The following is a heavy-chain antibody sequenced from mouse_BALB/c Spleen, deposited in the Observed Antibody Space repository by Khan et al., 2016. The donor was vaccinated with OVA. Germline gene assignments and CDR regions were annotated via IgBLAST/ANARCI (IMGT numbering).Heavy chain of an antibody. V-gene: IGHV5-6-4*01. CDR3: TRDRIMSAGYFDY. CDR1: GFTFSTYT. CDR2: ISSSSSYT. D-gene: IGHD6-1*01. J-gene: IGHJ2*01. Sequence: EVQLQESGGGLVKPGGSLNLSCAASGFTFSTYTMYWVSQTPEKGLEWVATISSSSSYTFYTDSVKGRFTISRDNAMNTLNLQMSSLKSEDTALYYCTRDRIMSAGYFDYWGQGTTLTVSS.